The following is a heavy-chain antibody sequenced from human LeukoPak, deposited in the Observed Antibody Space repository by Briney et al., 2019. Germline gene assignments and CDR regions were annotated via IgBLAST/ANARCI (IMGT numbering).Heavy chain of an antibody. J-gene: IGHJ3*02. CDR3: AKDFSGGWGVRHAFDI. CDR2: ITDTGGLT. Sequence: GGSLRLSCAVSGFTFSTYAMSWVRQAPGKGLQWVSTITDTGGLTYYPDSVKGRFTISRDNSKNTLYVQMNSLRAEDTAVYYCAKDFSGGWGVRHAFDIWGQGTVVTVSS. V-gene: IGHV3-23*01. D-gene: IGHD3-10*01. CDR1: GFTFSTYA.